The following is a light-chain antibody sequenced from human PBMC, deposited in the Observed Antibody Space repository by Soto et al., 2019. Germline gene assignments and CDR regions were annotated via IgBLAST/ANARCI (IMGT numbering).Light chain of an antibody. J-gene: IGLJ1*01. Sequence: QSVLTQPASVSGSPGQSITISCTGTSSDVGNYNYVSWYQHHPGKAPKVMIYEVRNRPSGVSNRFSGSKSGNTASLTISGLQAEDGADYYCSSYSSTKTRVFGTGTKVSVL. CDR2: EVR. V-gene: IGLV2-14*01. CDR1: SSDVGNYNY. CDR3: SSYSSTKTRV.